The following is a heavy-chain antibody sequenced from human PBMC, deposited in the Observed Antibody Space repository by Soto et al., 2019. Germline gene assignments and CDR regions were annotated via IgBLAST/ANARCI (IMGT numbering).Heavy chain of an antibody. V-gene: IGHV1-2*04. D-gene: IGHD2-2*01. CDR2: TNPNSGGT. CDR3: AREPVPATPYYSYGMDV. J-gene: IGHJ6*02. CDR1: GYTFTGYY. Sequence: ASVKVSCKASGYTFTGYYMHWVRQAPGQGLEWMGWTNPNSGGTNYAQKFQGWVTMTRDTSISTAYMELSRLRSDDTAVYYCAREPVPATPYYSYGMDVWGQGATVTVSS.